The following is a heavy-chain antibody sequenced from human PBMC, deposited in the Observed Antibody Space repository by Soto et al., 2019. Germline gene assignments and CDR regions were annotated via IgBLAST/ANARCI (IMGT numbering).Heavy chain of an antibody. V-gene: IGHV3-74*01. Sequence: VGSLRISCAASGFTFSSYWMHWVRQAPGKGLVWVSRINSDGSSTSYADSVKGRFTISSDNAKNTLYLQMNSLRAEDTAVYYCARDFREMATQFNPNSPDYWGQGTLVTVSS. CDR1: GFTFSSYW. CDR2: INSDGSST. J-gene: IGHJ4*02. CDR3: ARDFREMATQFNPNSPDY. D-gene: IGHD5-12*01.